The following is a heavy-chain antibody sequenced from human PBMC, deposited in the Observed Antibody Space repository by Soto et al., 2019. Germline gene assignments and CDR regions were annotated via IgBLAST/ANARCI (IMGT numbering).Heavy chain of an antibody. Sequence: PGGSLRLSCAASGFTFSDYYMSWIRQAPGEGGEWVSYISSSSSYTNYAVSVKGRFTISRDNAKNSLYLQMNSLRAEDTAVYYCARAKDYYDSSGLGGFDYGGQGTLVTVSS. D-gene: IGHD3-22*01. CDR2: ISSSSSYT. V-gene: IGHV3-11*06. CDR3: ARAKDYYDSSGLGGFDY. CDR1: GFTFSDYY. J-gene: IGHJ4*02.